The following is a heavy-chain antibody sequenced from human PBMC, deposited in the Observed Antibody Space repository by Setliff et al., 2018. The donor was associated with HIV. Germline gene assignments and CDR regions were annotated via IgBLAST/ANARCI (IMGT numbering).Heavy chain of an antibody. CDR3: ARGDGCRANDAYYDTGMDV. V-gene: IGHV4-59*01. D-gene: IGHD5-12*01. CDR1: DPISSYY. CDR2: IYNSGYS. Sequence: PSETLSLTCHQESLRDPISSYYWNWIRQPPGKGLEWIGYIYNSGYSNSKPSLKSRVTISLDTSKNQFSLKLSSVTAADTAVYYCARGDGCRANDAYYDTGMDVWGQGITVTVSS. J-gene: IGHJ6*02.